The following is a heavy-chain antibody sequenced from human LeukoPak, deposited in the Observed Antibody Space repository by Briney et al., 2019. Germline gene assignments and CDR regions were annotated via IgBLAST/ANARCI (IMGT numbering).Heavy chain of an antibody. V-gene: IGHV3-9*01. CDR1: GITFDDYA. Sequence: GRSLRLSCAASGITFDDYAMYWVRQGPGKGLEWVAGISWNSVSIGYADSVKGRFTISRDNAKNSLYLQMNSLRNEDTALYYCAKEPGGGSDGLDIWGQGTMVTVSS. J-gene: IGHJ3*02. D-gene: IGHD2-15*01. CDR3: AKEPGGGSDGLDI. CDR2: ISWNSVSI.